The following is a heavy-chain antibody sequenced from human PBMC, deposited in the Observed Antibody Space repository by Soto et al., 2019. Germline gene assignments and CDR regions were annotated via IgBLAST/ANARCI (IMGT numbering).Heavy chain of an antibody. V-gene: IGHV4-39*01. CDR3: ARHGGRDYYYAMDV. J-gene: IGHJ6*02. CDR2: IYYSGST. D-gene: IGHD1-26*01. Sequence: PSETLSLTCTVSGGSISSSSYYWGWIRQPPGKGLEWIGSIYYSGSTYYNPSLKSRVTISVDTSKNQFSLKLSSVTAADTAVYYCARHGGRDYYYAMDVWGQGTTVTVSS. CDR1: GGSISSSSYY.